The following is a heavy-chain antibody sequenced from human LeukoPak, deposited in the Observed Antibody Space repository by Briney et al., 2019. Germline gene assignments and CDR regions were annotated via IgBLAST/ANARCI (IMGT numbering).Heavy chain of an antibody. D-gene: IGHD1-26*01. CDR2: ISSSSSYI. V-gene: IGHV3-21*01. CDR1: GFTFSSYS. CDR3: ARDVRVGAPD. J-gene: IGHJ4*02. Sequence: GGSLRLSCAACGFTFSSYSMNWDRQAPGKGLEWVSSISSSSSYIYYADSVKGRFTISRDNAKNSLYLQMNSLRAEDTAVYYCARDVRVGAPDWGQGTLVTVSS.